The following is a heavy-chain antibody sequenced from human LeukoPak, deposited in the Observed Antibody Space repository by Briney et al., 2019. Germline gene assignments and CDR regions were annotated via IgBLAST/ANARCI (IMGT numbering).Heavy chain of an antibody. CDR2: IIPILGTA. V-gene: IGHV1-69*10. J-gene: IGHJ6*04. CDR1: GYTFTSYD. Sequence: GASVKVSCKASGYTFTSYDINWVRQATGQGLEWMGGIIPILGTANYAQKFQGRVTITADKSTSTAYMELSSLRSEDTAVYYCARGLDIVVVPAAMFRSVYGMDVWGKGTTVTVSS. D-gene: IGHD2-2*01. CDR3: ARGLDIVVVPAAMFRSVYGMDV.